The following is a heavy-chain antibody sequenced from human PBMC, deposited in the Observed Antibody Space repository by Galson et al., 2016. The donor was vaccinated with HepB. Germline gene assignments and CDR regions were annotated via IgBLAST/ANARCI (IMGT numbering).Heavy chain of an antibody. CDR3: TRRSMAELPDY. CDR2: INSDGSST. CDR1: RFTFSNYW. J-gene: IGHJ4*02. Sequence: SLRLSCAASRFTFSNYWMHWVRQAPGKGLVWVSRINSDGSSTTYADSVKGRFTISRDNAKNALCLQMSSLRAEDTAVYYCTRRSMAELPDYWGQGTLVTVSS. V-gene: IGHV3-74*01. D-gene: IGHD6-6*01.